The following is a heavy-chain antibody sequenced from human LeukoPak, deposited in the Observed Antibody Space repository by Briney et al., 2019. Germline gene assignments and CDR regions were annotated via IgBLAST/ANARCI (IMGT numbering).Heavy chain of an antibody. D-gene: IGHD6-6*01. V-gene: IGHV4-39*01. CDR1: GGSISSSSYY. CDR3: ARLLRIAARPLFDY. J-gene: IGHJ4*02. Sequence: SETLSLTCTVSGGSISSSSYYWGWIRQPPGKGLEWIGSIYYSGSTYYNPSLKSRVTISVDTSKNQFSLKLSSVTAADTAVYYCARLLRIAARPLFDYWGQGTLVTVSS. CDR2: IYYSGST.